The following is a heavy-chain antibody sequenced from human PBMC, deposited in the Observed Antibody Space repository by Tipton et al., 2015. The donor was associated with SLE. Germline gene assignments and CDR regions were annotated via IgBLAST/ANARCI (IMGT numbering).Heavy chain of an antibody. V-gene: IGHV4-38-2*01. CDR2: IHHSGST. D-gene: IGHD3-9*01. J-gene: IGHJ4*02. CDR1: GYSISSGYY. Sequence: TLSLTCAVSGYSISSGYYWGWIRQPPGKGLEWIGEIHHSGSTNYNPSLKSRVTISVDTSKDQFSLKLSSVTAADTAVYYCANYDILTGYLDYWGQETLVTVSS. CDR3: ANYDILTGYLDY.